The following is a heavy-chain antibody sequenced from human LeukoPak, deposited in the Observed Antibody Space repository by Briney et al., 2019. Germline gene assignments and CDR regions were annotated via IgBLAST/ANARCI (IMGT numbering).Heavy chain of an antibody. CDR1: GFTFSSYS. J-gene: IGHJ4*02. CDR3: ARTDYYDKSMDY. D-gene: IGHD3-22*01. CDR2: ISTGSSFI. Sequence: PGGSLRLSCAASGFTFSSYSMNWVRQAPGKGLEWVSFISTGSSFIYYADSVKGRFTIARDIANNSLYLQMNSLRAEDTAVYYCARTDYYDKSMDYWRQGILVTVSS. V-gene: IGHV3-21*01.